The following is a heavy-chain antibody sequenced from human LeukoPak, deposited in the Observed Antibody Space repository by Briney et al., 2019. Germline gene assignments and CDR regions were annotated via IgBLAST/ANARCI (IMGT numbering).Heavy chain of an antibody. Sequence: GSLRLSCASSGFTFSSYAMSWVRQAPGKGLEWIGSIYYSGSTYYNPSLKSRVTISVDTSKNQFSLKLSSVTAADTAVYYCARYYLSSGWYRGDAFDIWGQGTMVTVSS. CDR3: ARYYLSSGWYRGDAFDI. J-gene: IGHJ3*02. CDR1: GFTFSSYA. CDR2: IYYSGST. D-gene: IGHD6-19*01. V-gene: IGHV4-38-2*01.